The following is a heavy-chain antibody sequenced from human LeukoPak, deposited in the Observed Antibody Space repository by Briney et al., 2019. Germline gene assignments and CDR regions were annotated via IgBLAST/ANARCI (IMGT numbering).Heavy chain of an antibody. CDR3: AKDLDCSSTSCYKDY. CDR2: ISGSGGST. V-gene: IGHV3-23*01. J-gene: IGHJ4*02. Sequence: GGSLRLSCAASGFTFSSYAMSWVRQAPGKGLEWVSAISGSGGSTYYADSVKGRFTISRDNSKSTLYLQMNSLRAEDTAVYYCAKDLDCSSTSCYKDYWGQGTLVTVSS. D-gene: IGHD2-2*02. CDR1: GFTFSSYA.